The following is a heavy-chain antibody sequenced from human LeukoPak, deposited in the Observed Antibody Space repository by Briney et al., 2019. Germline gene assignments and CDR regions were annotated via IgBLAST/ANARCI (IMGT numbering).Heavy chain of an antibody. CDR2: IIPIFGTA. V-gene: IGHV1-69*05. D-gene: IGHD4-23*01. CDR3: ARGSSAVVTPTEYFQH. Sequence: GASVKVSCKASGGTFSSYAISWVRQAPGQGLEWMGGIIPIFGTANYAQKFQGRVTITTDESTSTAYMELSSLGSEDTAVYYRARGSSAVVTPTEYFQHWGQGTLVTVSS. J-gene: IGHJ1*01. CDR1: GGTFSSYA.